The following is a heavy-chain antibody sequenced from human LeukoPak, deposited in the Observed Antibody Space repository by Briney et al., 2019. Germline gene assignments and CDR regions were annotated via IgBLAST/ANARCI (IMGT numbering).Heavy chain of an antibody. CDR1: GGTFSSYA. CDR2: IIPIFGTA. V-gene: IGHV1-69*05. CDR3: ARGEYQLLYRTYGAFDI. Sequence: ASVKVSCKASGGTFSSYAISWVRQAPGQGLEWMGGIIPIFGTANYAQKLQGRVTITTDESTSTAYMELSSLRSEDTAVYYCARGEYQLLYRTYGAFDIWGQGTMVTVSS. D-gene: IGHD2-2*02. J-gene: IGHJ3*02.